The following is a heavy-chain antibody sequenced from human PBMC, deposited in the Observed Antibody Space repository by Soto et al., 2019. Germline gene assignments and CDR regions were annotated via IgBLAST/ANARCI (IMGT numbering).Heavy chain of an antibody. D-gene: IGHD2-2*01. CDR1: GGSFSGYY. Sequence: QVQLQQWGAGLLKPSETLSLTCAVYGGSFSGYYWSWIRQPPGKGLEWIGEINHSGSTNYNPSLKSRVTISVDTSKNQFSLKLSSVTAADTAVYYCASAAHDRVVPAATDAFDIWGQGTMVTVSS. J-gene: IGHJ3*02. V-gene: IGHV4-34*01. CDR2: INHSGST. CDR3: ASAAHDRVVPAATDAFDI.